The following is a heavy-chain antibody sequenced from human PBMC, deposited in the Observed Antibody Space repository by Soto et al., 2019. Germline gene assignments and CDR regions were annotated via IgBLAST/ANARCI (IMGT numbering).Heavy chain of an antibody. CDR3: ARAYSDAFDI. CDR2: ISYDGSNK. D-gene: IGHD2-15*01. Sequence: WGSLRLSCAASEFTFSSYGMHWVRQAPGKGLEWVAVISYDGSNKYYPDSVKGRFTISRDNGKNSLYLQMSSLRVEDTAVYYCARAYSDAFDIWGQGTMVTVSS. CDR1: EFTFSSYG. J-gene: IGHJ3*02. V-gene: IGHV3-30*03.